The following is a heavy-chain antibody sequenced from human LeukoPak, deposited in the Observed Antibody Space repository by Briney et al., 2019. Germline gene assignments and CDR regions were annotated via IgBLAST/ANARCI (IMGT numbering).Heavy chain of an antibody. CDR2: ISGKNGNT. CDR1: GYIFISYG. J-gene: IGHJ3*01. Sequence: ASVRVSCKASGYIFISYGISWVRQAPGQGLEWMGWISGKNGNTIYAQKFQGRVTMTTDTSTSTAYMELRSLRSDDTAVYYCARDPSGDVVVITGDAFDVWGQGTVVTVSS. CDR3: ARDPSGDVVVITGDAFDV. V-gene: IGHV1-18*01. D-gene: IGHD3-22*01.